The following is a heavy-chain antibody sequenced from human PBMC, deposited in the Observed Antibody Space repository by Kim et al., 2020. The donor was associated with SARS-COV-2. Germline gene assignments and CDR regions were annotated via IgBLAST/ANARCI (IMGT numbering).Heavy chain of an antibody. CDR3: ARAGYSSSPAV. V-gene: IGHV4-31*02. D-gene: IGHD6-13*01. Sequence: YYHPSLMSRVTISVYTTKNQFSLKLSSVTAADTAVYYCARAGYSSSPAVWGQGTTVTVSS. J-gene: IGHJ6*02.